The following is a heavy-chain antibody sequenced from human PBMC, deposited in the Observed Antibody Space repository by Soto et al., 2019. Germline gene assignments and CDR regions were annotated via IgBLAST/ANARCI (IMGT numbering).Heavy chain of an antibody. CDR3: ARQVVVAAAPIDAFDI. J-gene: IGHJ3*02. CDR2: ISAYNGNT. D-gene: IGHD6-13*01. V-gene: IGHV1-18*01. Sequence: ASVKVSCKASGYTFTSYGISWVRQAPGQGLEWMGWISAYNGNTNYAQKLQGRVTMTTDTSTSTAYMELRSLRSDDTAVYYCARQVVVAAAPIDAFDIWGQGTMVTVSS. CDR1: GYTFTSYG.